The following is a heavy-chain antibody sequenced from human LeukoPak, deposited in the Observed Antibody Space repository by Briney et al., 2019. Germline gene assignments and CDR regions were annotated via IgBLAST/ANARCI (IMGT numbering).Heavy chain of an antibody. CDR1: GGSFRRFA. CDR3: ARGSLFRDGDKAHYYFYMDV. CDR2: IIPIFGAA. J-gene: IGHJ6*03. D-gene: IGHD5-24*01. Sequence: ASVKVSCKASGGSFRRFAISWVRQAPGQGLEWMGGIIPIFGAANYAQKYQGGVTLTTDESPTTAYMELMSLTLEDTAVYYCARGSLFRDGDKAHYYFYMDVWGKGTTVAVSS. V-gene: IGHV1-69*05.